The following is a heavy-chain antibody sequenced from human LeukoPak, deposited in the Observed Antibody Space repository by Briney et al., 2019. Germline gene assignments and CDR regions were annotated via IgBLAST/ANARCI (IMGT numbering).Heavy chain of an antibody. Sequence: SETLSLTCTVSGYSISSGYYWGWIRQPPGKGLEWIGSIYYSGSTYYNPSLKSRVTISVDTSKNQFPLKLSSVTAADTAVYYCARDTFLNYWYFDLWGRGTLVTVSS. J-gene: IGHJ2*01. CDR2: IYYSGST. CDR1: GYSISSGYY. V-gene: IGHV4-38-2*02. CDR3: ARDTFLNYWYFDL. D-gene: IGHD2/OR15-2a*01.